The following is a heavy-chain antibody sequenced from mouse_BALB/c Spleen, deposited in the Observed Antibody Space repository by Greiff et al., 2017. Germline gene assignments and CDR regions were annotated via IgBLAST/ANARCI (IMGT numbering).Heavy chain of an antibody. V-gene: IGHV5-6-5*01. CDR1: RFTFSSYA. D-gene: IGHD2-1*01. J-gene: IGHJ2*01. CDR2: ISSGDIT. Sequence: EVQRVESGGGLVKPGGSLKLSCAASRFTFSSYAMSWARQTPEKRLEWVASISSGDITYYPDSVKGRFTISRDNARNILYLQMTSLRSEDSAVYYCARSGFYGNPPDYWGQGTTLTVSS. CDR3: ARSGFYGNPPDY.